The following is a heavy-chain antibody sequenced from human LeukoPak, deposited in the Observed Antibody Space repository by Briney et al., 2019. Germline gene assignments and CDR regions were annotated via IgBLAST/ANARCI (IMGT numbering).Heavy chain of an antibody. V-gene: IGHV1-69*13. Sequence: GASVKVSCKASGGTFSSYAISWVRQAPGQGLEWMGGIIPIFGTANYAQKFQGRVTITADESTSTAYMELSSLRSEDTAVYYCAGVLERRLDYYYGMDVWGQGTTVTVFS. D-gene: IGHD1-1*01. CDR2: IIPIFGTA. J-gene: IGHJ6*02. CDR3: AGVLERRLDYYYGMDV. CDR1: GGTFSSYA.